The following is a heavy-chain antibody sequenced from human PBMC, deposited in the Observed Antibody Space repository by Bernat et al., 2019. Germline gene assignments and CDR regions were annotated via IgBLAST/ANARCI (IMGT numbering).Heavy chain of an antibody. CDR1: GFPLISFW. CDR2: IMPYGREP. V-gene: IGHV3-7*01. Sequence: EVQLAESGGGRVRLGGSLSLPCPPLGFPLISFWFSWSAQAPGRGREGVANIMPYGREPYYGDFGKGRSPTPGDNARNSLYLQMNGLRAEDTAVYFCARVSYYDFWSGYKPGRGADCWGQGTLVTVSS. CDR3: ARVSYYDFWSGYKPGRGADC. D-gene: IGHD3-3*01. J-gene: IGHJ4*02.